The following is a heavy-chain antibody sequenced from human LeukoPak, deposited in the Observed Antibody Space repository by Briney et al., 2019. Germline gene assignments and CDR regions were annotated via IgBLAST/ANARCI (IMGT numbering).Heavy chain of an antibody. CDR2: IYNGRNT. Sequence: KTSETLSLTCSASGASTSDEYWSWIRQSPGRTLEWIGHIYNGRNTKYNPSLTSRVTISVDTSKNQFSLSLTSVTAADTAMYYCAQTTGWPGFDFWGPGALVTVSS. V-gene: IGHV4-59*08. D-gene: IGHD6-19*01. CDR1: GASTSDEY. J-gene: IGHJ4*02. CDR3: AQTTGWPGFDF.